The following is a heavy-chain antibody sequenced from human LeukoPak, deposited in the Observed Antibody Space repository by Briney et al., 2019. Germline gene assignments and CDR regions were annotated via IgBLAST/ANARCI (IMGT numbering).Heavy chain of an antibody. CDR2: ISGSGGST. CDR3: AKWPDLTMGAFLAVAGS. Sequence: GGSLRLSCAASGFTFSSYDMSWLRPAPGKGLEWVSAISGSGGSTSYAVSVKGRFTISRANSKNTLYLKMNSLRAEDTAEYNCAKWPDLTMGAFLAVAGSRGQGTLVTVSS. CDR1: GFTFSSYD. J-gene: IGHJ4*02. D-gene: IGHD6-19*01. V-gene: IGHV3-23*01.